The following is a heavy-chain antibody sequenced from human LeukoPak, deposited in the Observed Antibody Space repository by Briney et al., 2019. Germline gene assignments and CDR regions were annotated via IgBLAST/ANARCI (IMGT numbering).Heavy chain of an antibody. CDR3: ARAPSVVVVAATANWFDP. Sequence: ASVKVSCKASGYTFTSYAMNWVRQAPGQGLEWMGWINTNTGNPTYAQGFTGRFVLSLHTSVSTAYLQISSLKAEDTAVYYCARAPSVVVVAATANWFDPWGQGTLVTVSS. J-gene: IGHJ5*02. CDR1: GYTFTSYA. V-gene: IGHV7-4-1*02. CDR2: INTNTGNP. D-gene: IGHD2-15*01.